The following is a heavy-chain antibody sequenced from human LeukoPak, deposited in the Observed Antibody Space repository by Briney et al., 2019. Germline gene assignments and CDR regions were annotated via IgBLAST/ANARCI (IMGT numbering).Heavy chain of an antibody. CDR3: ARDGNYYDSSGYKDGEN. Sequence: ASVKVSCKASGGTFSSYAISWVRQAPGQGLEWMGWINTNTGNPTYAQGFTGRFVFSLDTSVSTAYLQISSLKAEDTAVYYCARDGNYYDSSGYKDGENWGQGTLVTVSS. J-gene: IGHJ4*02. CDR2: INTNTGNP. V-gene: IGHV7-4-1*02. D-gene: IGHD3-22*01. CDR1: GGTFSSYA.